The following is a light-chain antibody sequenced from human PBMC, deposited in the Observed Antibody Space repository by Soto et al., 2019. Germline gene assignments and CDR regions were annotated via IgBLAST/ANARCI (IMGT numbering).Light chain of an antibody. J-gene: IGKJ4*01. V-gene: IGKV3-15*01. Sequence: EIVMTQSPATLSVSPGEGATLSCRASQSISSNLAWYQQKPDQAPKLLIYGASTRATGFPARFSGSGSGTEFTLTISSLQSEDFAVYYCQQYNDWPLTFGGGTKVEIK. CDR1: QSISSN. CDR3: QQYNDWPLT. CDR2: GAS.